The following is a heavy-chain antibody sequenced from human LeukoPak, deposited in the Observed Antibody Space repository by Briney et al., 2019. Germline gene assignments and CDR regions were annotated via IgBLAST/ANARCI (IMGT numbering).Heavy chain of an antibody. Sequence: PSQTLSLTCAISGDSVSSNSAAWSWIRQSPSRGLEWLGRTYYMSKWISDYAVFVKSRITINPDTSKNQFSLQLNSVTPEDAAVYYCARWGHAPDYFDYWGQGTLVTVSS. CDR2: TYYMSKWIS. CDR1: GDSVSSNSAA. J-gene: IGHJ4*02. V-gene: IGHV6-1*01. D-gene: IGHD3-16*01. CDR3: ARWGHAPDYFDY.